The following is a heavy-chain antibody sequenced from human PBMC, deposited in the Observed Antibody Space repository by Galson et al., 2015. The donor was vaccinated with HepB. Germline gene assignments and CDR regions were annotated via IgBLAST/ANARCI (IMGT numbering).Heavy chain of an antibody. V-gene: IGHV5-10-1*01. CDR2: IDPSDSYT. D-gene: IGHD3-10*01. J-gene: IGHJ4*02. CDR3: ASRQYYFGSGTWYIVSDY. Sequence: QSGAEVKKPGESLRISCQGSGYSFTAFWITWVRQIPGKGLEWMGRIDPSDSYTDYSPSFQGHVTISADKSVTTAYLQFSSLKASDTAIYYCASRQYYFGSGTWYIVSDYWGQGTLVTVSS. CDR1: GYSFTAFW.